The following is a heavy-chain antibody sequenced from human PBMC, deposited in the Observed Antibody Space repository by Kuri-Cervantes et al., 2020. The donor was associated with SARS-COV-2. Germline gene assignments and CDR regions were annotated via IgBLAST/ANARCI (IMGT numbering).Heavy chain of an antibody. V-gene: IGHV1-2*02. J-gene: IGHJ4*02. CDR2: INPNSGGT. Sequence: ASVKVSCKASGYTFTGYYMHWVRQAPGQGLEWMGWINPNSGGTNYAQKFQGRVTMTRDTSISTAYMELSRLRSDDTAVYYCARAFNWHYYFDSWGQGMLVTVSS. CDR3: ARAFNWHYYFDS. D-gene: IGHD1-7*01. CDR1: GYTFTGYY.